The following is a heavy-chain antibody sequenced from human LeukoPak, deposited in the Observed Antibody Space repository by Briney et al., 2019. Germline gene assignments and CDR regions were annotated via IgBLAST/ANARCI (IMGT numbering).Heavy chain of an antibody. Sequence: GASVKVSCKASGYTFTSYGISWVRQAPGQGLEWMGWISAYNGNTNYAQKLQGRVTMTTDTSTSTAYMELRSLRSDDTAVYYCARAFSLNWGSDWFDPWGQGTLVTVSS. CDR2: ISAYNGNT. CDR3: ARAFSLNWGSDWFDP. J-gene: IGHJ5*02. V-gene: IGHV1-18*01. D-gene: IGHD7-27*01. CDR1: GYTFTSYG.